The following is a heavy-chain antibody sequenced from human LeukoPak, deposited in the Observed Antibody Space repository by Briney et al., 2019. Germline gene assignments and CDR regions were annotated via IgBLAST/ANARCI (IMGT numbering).Heavy chain of an antibody. D-gene: IGHD2-2*01. V-gene: IGHV6-1*01. CDR1: GDSVSSNSVT. CDR3: ARRLTQYDCFDP. CDR2: TYYRSTWYN. J-gene: IGHJ5*02. Sequence: SQTLSLTCAISGDSVSSNSVTWNWIRQSPSRGLEWLGRTYYRSTWYNDYAVSVRGRITVDPDTSKNQFSLHLNSVTPEDTAVYYCARRLTQYDCFDPWGQGILVTVSS.